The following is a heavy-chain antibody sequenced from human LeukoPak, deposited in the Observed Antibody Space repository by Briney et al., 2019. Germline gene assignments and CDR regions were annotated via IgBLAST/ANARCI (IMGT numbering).Heavy chain of an antibody. CDR2: IRYDGSNK. Sequence: GGSLRLSCAASGFTFSSYGMHWVRQAPGKGLEWVAFIRYDGSNKYYADSVKGRFTISRDNSKNTLYLQMNSLRAEDTAVYYCAGYLDWLTYQARGDYWGQGTLVTVSS. V-gene: IGHV3-30*02. J-gene: IGHJ4*02. CDR1: GFTFSSYG. D-gene: IGHD3-9*01. CDR3: AGYLDWLTYQARGDY.